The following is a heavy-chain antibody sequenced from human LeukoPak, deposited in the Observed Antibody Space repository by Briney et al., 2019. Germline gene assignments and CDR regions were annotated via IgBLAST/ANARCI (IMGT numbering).Heavy chain of an antibody. CDR1: GGSISSSSYY. D-gene: IGHD6-13*01. CDR2: FYYSGST. Sequence: SETLSLTCTVSGGSISSSSYYWGWIRQPPGKGLEWVGSFYYSGSTYCNPSLKSRVTISLDTSKNQFSLKLSSVTAADTAVYYCARVRGGFIAAPGYYFDYWGQGTLVTVSS. V-gene: IGHV4-39*07. J-gene: IGHJ4*02. CDR3: ARVRGGFIAAPGYYFDY.